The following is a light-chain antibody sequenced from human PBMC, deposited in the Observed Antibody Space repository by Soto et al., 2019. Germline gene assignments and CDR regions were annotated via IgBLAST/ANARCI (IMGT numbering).Light chain of an antibody. CDR2: DVS. V-gene: IGKV3-20*01. CDR1: HSVSSNY. Sequence: EIVLTQSPGTLSLSPGERATLSCRSSHSVSSNYLAWYQQKPGQAPRLLIYDVSSRATGIPDRFSGSGSVTYFTITISRLEPVDFAVYYCQQYGISPTFGQGTKVEIK. CDR3: QQYGISPT. J-gene: IGKJ1*01.